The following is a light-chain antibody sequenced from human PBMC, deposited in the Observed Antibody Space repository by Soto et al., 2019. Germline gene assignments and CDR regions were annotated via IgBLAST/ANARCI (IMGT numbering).Light chain of an antibody. Sequence: EIVTTQSPATLSVSPGERATLSCRASQSVSANLAWYQQKPGQAPRLIIYGASTRATGIPARFSGSGSGTEFTLTISSLQSEDFAVYSCQQYNNWPTFGQGTKVDIK. V-gene: IGKV3-15*01. CDR3: QQYNNWPT. CDR2: GAS. CDR1: QSVSAN. J-gene: IGKJ1*01.